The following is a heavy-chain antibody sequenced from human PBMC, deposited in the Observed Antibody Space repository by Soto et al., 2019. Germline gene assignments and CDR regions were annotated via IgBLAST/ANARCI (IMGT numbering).Heavy chain of an antibody. CDR2: IYYSGST. CDR3: ARDMYGSGSYFVEHWFAP. V-gene: IGHV4-31*03. Sequence: PSETLSLTSTLSGVSISSGVYYLSWISQHPGKGLEWIGYIYYSGSTYYNPSLKSRVTISVDTSKNQFSLKLSSVTAADTAVYYCARDMYGSGSYFVEHWFAPWGQGTLVTVSS. J-gene: IGHJ5*02. D-gene: IGHD3-10*01. CDR1: GVSISSGVYY.